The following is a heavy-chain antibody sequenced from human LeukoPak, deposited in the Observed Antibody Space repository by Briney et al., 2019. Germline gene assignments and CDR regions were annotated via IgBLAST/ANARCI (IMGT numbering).Heavy chain of an antibody. V-gene: IGHV3-13*01. J-gene: IGHJ6*02. CDR3: AREIRETVVTRHYYYGIDV. D-gene: IGHD2-15*01. CDR1: EFTFSTYD. CDR2: IGTGDDT. Sequence: GGSLRLSCAASEFTFSTYDMHWVRQVTGKGLEWVSAIGTGDDTYYLGSVKGRFTISRENAKNVLYLQMSSLRAEDTAVYYCAREIRETVVTRHYYYGIDVWGQGTTVTVSS.